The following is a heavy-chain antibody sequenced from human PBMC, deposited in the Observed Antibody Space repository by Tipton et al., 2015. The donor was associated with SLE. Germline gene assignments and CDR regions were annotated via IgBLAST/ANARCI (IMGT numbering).Heavy chain of an antibody. J-gene: IGHJ5*02. V-gene: IGHV4-30-4*08. CDR2: IYYSGST. Sequence: TLSLTCTVSGGSISSGDYYWGWIRQPPGKGLEWIGYIYYSGSTYYNPSLKSRVTISVDTSKNQFSLKLSSVTAADTAVYYCARGHIVVVPAASNWFDPWGQGTLVTVPS. CDR1: GGSISSGDYY. D-gene: IGHD2-2*01. CDR3: ARGHIVVVPAASNWFDP.